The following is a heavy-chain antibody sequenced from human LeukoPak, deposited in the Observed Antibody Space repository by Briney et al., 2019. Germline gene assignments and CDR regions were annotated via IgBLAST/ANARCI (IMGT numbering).Heavy chain of an antibody. J-gene: IGHJ6*02. Sequence: SETLSLTCTVSGGSISSYYWSWIRQPPGKGREWIGYIYYSGSTNYNPSLKSRVTISVDTSKNQFSLKLNSVTAADTAVYYCARLSTMVRGSDYYYGMDVWGQGTTVTVSS. CDR2: IYYSGST. D-gene: IGHD3-10*01. CDR1: GGSISSYY. V-gene: IGHV4-59*08. CDR3: ARLSTMVRGSDYYYGMDV.